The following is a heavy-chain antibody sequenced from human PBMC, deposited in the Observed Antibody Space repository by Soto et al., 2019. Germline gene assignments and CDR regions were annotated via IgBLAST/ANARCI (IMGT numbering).Heavy chain of an antibody. CDR2: IYYSGST. CDR1: GGSISSGRYY. J-gene: IGHJ6*02. CDR3: ARDLTTGGYYYYGMDG. Sequence: PSETLSLTCTVSGGSISSGRYYWSWIRPHPGKDIERIGYIYYSGSTYYNPSLKSRVTISVDTSKNQFSLKLSSVTAADTAVYYCARDLTTGGYYYYGMDGWGQGTTVS. D-gene: IGHD4-4*01. V-gene: IGHV4-31*03.